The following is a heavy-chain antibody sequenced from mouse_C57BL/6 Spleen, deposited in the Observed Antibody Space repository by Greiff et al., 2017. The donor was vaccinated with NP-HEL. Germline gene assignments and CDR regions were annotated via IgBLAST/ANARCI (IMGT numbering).Heavy chain of an antibody. D-gene: IGHD2-4*01. Sequence: EAGGGLVQPKGSLKLSCAASGFSFNTYAMNWVRQAPGKGLEWVARIRSKSNNYATYYADSVKDRFTISRDDSESMLYLQMNNLKTEDTAMYYCVRQGYDFFDYWGQGTTLTVSS. CDR3: VRQGYDFFDY. CDR2: IRSKSNNYAT. V-gene: IGHV10-1*01. J-gene: IGHJ2*01. CDR1: GFSFNTYA.